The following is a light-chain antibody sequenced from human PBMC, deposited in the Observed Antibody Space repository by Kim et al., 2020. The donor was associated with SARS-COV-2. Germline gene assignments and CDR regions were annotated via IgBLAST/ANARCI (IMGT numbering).Light chain of an antibody. J-gene: IGKJ2*01. Sequence: WAQGERATLACRASQSVSYSHLAWYQQKPGQAPRLLIYGASSRVTGIPDRISGSGSGTDFTLTISRLEPEDFAVYYCQQYDSSPYTFGQGTKLEI. CDR3: QQYDSSPYT. CDR2: GAS. V-gene: IGKV3-20*01. CDR1: QSVSYSH.